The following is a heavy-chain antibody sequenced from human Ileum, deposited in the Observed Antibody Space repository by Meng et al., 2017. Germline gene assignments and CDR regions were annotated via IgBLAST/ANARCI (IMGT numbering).Heavy chain of an antibody. CDR1: GYIFATYW. V-gene: IGHV5-51*01. D-gene: IGHD1-1*01. CDR3: VRRPDTTGSPIDT. CDR2: INPRDSDT. Sequence: GESLKISCQASGYIFATYWLGWVRQVPGKGLEWVTIINPRDSDTSYSPSFQGQVTISVDKSFNTAYLQWRSLKASDTAMYYCVRRPDTTGSPIDTWGQGTLVTVSS. J-gene: IGHJ5*02.